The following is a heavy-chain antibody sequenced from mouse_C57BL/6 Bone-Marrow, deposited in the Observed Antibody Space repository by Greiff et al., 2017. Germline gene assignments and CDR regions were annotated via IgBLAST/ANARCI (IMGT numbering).Heavy chain of an antibody. Sequence: VHVKQSGAELVRPGASVKLSCTASGFNITDDYIHWVKQRPEQGLEWIGWIDPEIGDTEYASKFQGKATITSDTSSNTAYLQLSSLTSEDTAVYYCSSFDGNYFDFWGQGTPLTVAS. V-gene: IGHV14-4*01. J-gene: IGHJ2*01. D-gene: IGHD2-3*01. CDR2: IDPEIGDT. CDR3: SSFDGNYFDF. CDR1: GFNITDDY.